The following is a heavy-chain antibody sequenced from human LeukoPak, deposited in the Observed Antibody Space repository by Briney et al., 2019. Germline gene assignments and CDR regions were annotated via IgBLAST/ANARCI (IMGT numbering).Heavy chain of an antibody. CDR2: IYPGDSDT. D-gene: IGHD2-15*01. V-gene: IGHV5-51*01. J-gene: IGHJ4*02. CDR3: ARPHCSGGSCFSPFDY. Sequence: SGESLKISCKGSGYSFTSYWIGWVRQMPGKGLEWMGIIYPGDSDTRYSPSFQGQVTTSADKSISTAYLQWSSLKASDTAMYHCARPHCSGGSCFSPFDYWGQGTLVTVTS. CDR1: GYSFTSYW.